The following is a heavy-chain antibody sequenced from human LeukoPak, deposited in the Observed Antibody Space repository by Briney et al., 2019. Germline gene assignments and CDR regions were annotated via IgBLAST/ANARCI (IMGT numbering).Heavy chain of an antibody. CDR2: ISGSGGST. J-gene: IGHJ4*02. CDR3: AKATAPY. CDR1: GFTSSIYS. Sequence: GGSLRLSCTTTGFTSSIYSMHWVRQAPGKGLEWVSAISGSGGSTYYADSVKGRYTISRDNSKNTLYLQMNSLTAEDTAVYYCAKATAPYWGQGTLVTVSS. V-gene: IGHV3-23*01. D-gene: IGHD2-21*02.